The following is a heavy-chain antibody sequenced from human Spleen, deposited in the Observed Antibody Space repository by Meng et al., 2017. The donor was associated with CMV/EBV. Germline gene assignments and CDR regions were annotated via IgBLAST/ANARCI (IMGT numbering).Heavy chain of an antibody. Sequence: LRLSCAASGFTFSSYAMHWVRQAPGKGLEWVAVIWYDGSKKYYADSVKGRFTIFRDNSKNTLSLQMNSLRGEDTAVYYCASNRYLDYWGQGTLVTVSS. CDR3: ASNRYLDY. CDR1: GFTFSSYA. CDR2: IWYDGSKK. V-gene: IGHV3-33*01. J-gene: IGHJ4*02.